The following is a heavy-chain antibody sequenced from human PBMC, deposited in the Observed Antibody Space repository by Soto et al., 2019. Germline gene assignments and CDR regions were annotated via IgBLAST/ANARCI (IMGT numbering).Heavy chain of an antibody. V-gene: IGHV1-69*06. D-gene: IGHD3-22*01. CDR1: GGTFSSYA. J-gene: IGHJ6*02. Sequence: SVKVSCKASGGTFSSYAISWVRQAPGQGLEWMGGIIPIFGTANYAQKFQGRVTITADKSTSTAYMELSSLRSEDTAVYYCARAAYDSSGYYYDSRSYYYYGMDVWGQGTTVTVSS. CDR2: IIPIFGTA. CDR3: ARAAYDSSGYYYDSRSYYYYGMDV.